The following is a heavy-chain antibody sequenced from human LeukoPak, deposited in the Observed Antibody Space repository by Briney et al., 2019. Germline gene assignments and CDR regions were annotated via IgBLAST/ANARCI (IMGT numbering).Heavy chain of an antibody. D-gene: IGHD2-15*01. CDR3: ARGWGEKGYCRGGTCNNPQFDY. J-gene: IGHJ4*02. V-gene: IGHV3-30*02. CDR1: GFTFSSYA. CDR2: IRYDATKK. Sequence: PGGSLRLSCAASGFTFSSYAMTWVRQAPGKGLEWVAFIRYDATKKFYGDSVRGRFTISRDDSKNTLYLQMNNLRHEDTAVYFCARGWGEKGYCRGGTCNNPQFDYWGQGILVTVSS.